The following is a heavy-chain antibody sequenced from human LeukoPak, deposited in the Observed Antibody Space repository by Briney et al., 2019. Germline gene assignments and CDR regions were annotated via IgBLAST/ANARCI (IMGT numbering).Heavy chain of an antibody. CDR3: ARDASYYYDSSGCLDY. CDR1: GYTFTSYY. D-gene: IGHD3-22*01. V-gene: IGHV1-46*01. J-gene: IGHJ4*02. Sequence: ASVKVSCKASGYTFTSYYMHWVRQAPGQGLEWMGIINPSGGSTSYAQKFQGRVTMTRDTSTSTVYMELSSLRSEDTAVYCCARDASYYYDSSGCLDYWGQGTLVTVSS. CDR2: INPSGGST.